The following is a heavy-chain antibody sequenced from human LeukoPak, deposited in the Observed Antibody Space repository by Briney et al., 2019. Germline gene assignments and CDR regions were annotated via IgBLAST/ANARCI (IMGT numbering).Heavy chain of an antibody. CDR3: ARALQIVGWLADY. V-gene: IGHV3-64*01. D-gene: IGHD3-22*01. CDR1: GFTFSSYA. Sequence: GGSLRPSCAASGFTFSSYAMHWVRQAPGKGLEYVSAISSNGGSTYYANSVKGRFTISRDNSKNTLYLQMGSLRAEDMAVYYCARALQIVGWLADYWGQGTLVTVSS. J-gene: IGHJ4*02. CDR2: ISSNGGST.